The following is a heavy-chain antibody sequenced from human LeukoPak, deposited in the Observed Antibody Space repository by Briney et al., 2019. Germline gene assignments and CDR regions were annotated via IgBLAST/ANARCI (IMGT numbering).Heavy chain of an antibody. CDR2: INHSGST. D-gene: IGHD6-13*01. Sequence: PSETLSLTCAVYGGSFSGYYWSWIRQPPGKGLEWIGEINHSGSTNYNPSLKSRVTISVDTSKNQFSLKLSSVTAADTAVYYCARPSRSWYGRFFDLWGRGTLVIVSS. CDR3: ARPSRSWYGRFFDL. V-gene: IGHV4-34*01. CDR1: GGSFSGYY. J-gene: IGHJ2*01.